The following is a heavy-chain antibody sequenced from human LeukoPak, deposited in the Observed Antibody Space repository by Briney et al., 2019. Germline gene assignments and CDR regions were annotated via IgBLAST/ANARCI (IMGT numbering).Heavy chain of an antibody. CDR2: IYSGGST. CDR1: GFTVSSNY. J-gene: IGHJ4*02. Sequence: GGSLRLSCAASGFTVSSNYMSWVRQAPGKGLEWVSVIYSGGSTYYADSVKGRFTISRDNSKNTLYLQMNSLRAEDTAVYYCARPRSSGYYYMDYWGQGTLVTVSS. V-gene: IGHV3-53*05. D-gene: IGHD3-22*01. CDR3: ARPRSSGYYYMDY.